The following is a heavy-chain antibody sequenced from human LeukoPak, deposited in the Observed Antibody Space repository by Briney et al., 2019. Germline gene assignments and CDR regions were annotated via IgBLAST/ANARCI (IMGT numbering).Heavy chain of an antibody. Sequence: GGSLRLSCAASGFTFSSYSMNWVRQAPGKGLEWVSSISSSSSYIYYADSVKGRFTISRDNAKNSLYLQMNSLRAEDTAVYYCARVVVVITAQARTGHYYFDYWGQGTLVTVSS. CDR2: ISSSSSYI. V-gene: IGHV3-21*01. J-gene: IGHJ4*02. D-gene: IGHD3-22*01. CDR1: GFTFSSYS. CDR3: ARVVVVITAQARTGHYYFDY.